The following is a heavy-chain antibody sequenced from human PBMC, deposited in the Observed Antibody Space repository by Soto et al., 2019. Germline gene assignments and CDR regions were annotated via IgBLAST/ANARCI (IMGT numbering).Heavy chain of an antibody. CDR1: GFTFSSYW. CDR2: IKQDGSEK. CDR3: ARDEGYCSGGSCPDFDY. J-gene: IGHJ4*02. D-gene: IGHD2-15*01. Sequence: PGGSLRLSCAASGFTFSSYWMSWVRQAPGKGLEWVANIKQDGSEKYYVDSVKGRFTISRDNAKNSLYLQMNSLRAEDTAVYYCARDEGYCSGGSCPDFDYWGQGTLVTVSS. V-gene: IGHV3-7*03.